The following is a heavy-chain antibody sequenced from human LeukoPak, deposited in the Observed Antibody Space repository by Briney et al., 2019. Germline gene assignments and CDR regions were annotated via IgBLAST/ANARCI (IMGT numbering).Heavy chain of an antibody. CDR1: GGSISSGSYY. J-gene: IGHJ5*02. V-gene: IGHV4-61*02. Sequence: PSETLSLTCTVSGGSISSGSYYWSWIRQPAGTGLEWIGRIYTSGSTNYNPSLKSRVTISVDTSKNQFSLKLGSVTAADTAVYYCARDGLDYDILTGYYIHPVWFDPWGQGTLVTVSS. D-gene: IGHD3-9*01. CDR3: ARDGLDYDILTGYYIHPVWFDP. CDR2: IYTSGST.